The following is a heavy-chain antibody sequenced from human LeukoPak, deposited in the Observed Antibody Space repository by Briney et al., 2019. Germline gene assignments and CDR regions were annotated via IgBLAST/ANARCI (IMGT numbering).Heavy chain of an antibody. J-gene: IGHJ5*02. V-gene: IGHV4-39*01. Sequence: SETLSLTCTVSGGSISSSSYYWGWIRQPPGKGLEWIGSIYYSGSTYYNPSLKSRVTISVDTSKNQFSLKLSSVTAADTAVYYCVRQAAGNWADHNWFDPWGQGTLVTVSS. D-gene: IGHD6-13*01. CDR3: VRQAAGNWADHNWFDP. CDR1: GGSISSSSYY. CDR2: IYYSGST.